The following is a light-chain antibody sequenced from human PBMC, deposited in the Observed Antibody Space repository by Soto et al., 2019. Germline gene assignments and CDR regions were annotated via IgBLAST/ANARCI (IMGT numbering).Light chain of an antibody. CDR2: TAS. CDR3: QQLNSDPPIT. J-gene: IGKJ5*01. V-gene: IGKV1-9*01. Sequence: IQLTQSPSSLSASVGVRVTITCRASQGISTYLAWYQQKPGRAPKLLIYTASTLQSGVPSRFSGRGSGTDFTLTISSLQPEDFATYYCQQLNSDPPITFGQGTRLEI. CDR1: QGISTY.